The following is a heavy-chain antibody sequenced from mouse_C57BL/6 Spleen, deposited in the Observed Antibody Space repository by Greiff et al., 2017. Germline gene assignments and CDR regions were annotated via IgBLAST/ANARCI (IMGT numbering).Heavy chain of an antibody. CDR1: GYTFTSYW. Sequence: VQLQQPGAELVMPGASVKLSCKASGYTFTSYWMHWVKQRPGQGLEWIGEIDPSDSYTNYNQKFKGKSTLTVDKSSSTAYMQLSSLTSEDSAVYYCARLGYSNYDAVDYWGQGTSVTVSS. CDR3: ARLGYSNYDAVDY. V-gene: IGHV1-69*01. D-gene: IGHD2-5*01. CDR2: IDPSDSYT. J-gene: IGHJ4*01.